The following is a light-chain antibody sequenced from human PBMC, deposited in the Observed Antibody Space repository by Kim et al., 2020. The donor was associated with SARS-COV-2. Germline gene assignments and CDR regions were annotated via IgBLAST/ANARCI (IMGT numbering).Light chain of an antibody. CDR3: QVWDSSGDHRVV. J-gene: IGLJ2*01. V-gene: IGLV3-21*04. Sequence: GKTARFTCVGSSVGSKSMRWYQQKRGQAPALVISYDSDRPSGIPERFSGSNSGNTATLTISRVEAGDEAGYYCQVWDSSGDHRVVFGGGTQLTVL. CDR1: SVGSKS. CDR2: YDS.